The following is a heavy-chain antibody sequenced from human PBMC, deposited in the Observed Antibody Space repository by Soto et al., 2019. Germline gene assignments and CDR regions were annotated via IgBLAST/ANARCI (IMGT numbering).Heavy chain of an antibody. V-gene: IGHV3-23*01. CDR1: GFTFSSYA. CDR2: ISGSVVSR. J-gene: IGHJ6*02. CDR3: AKGSSSGWAYYYYGMDV. Sequence: EVQLLESGGGLVQPGGSLRLSCAASGFTFSSYAMSWVRQAPGKGLEWVSSISGSVVSRYYADSVKGRFTISRDNSKNTLYLQMNSLRAEDTAVYYCAKGSSSGWAYYYYGMDVWGQGTTVTVSS. D-gene: IGHD3-22*01.